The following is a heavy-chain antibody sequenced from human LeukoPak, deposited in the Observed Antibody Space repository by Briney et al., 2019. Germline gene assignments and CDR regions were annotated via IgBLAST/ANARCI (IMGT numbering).Heavy chain of an antibody. CDR2: IYSGGST. Sequence: GGSLRLSCVASGFIVSDHYMSWVRQAPGQGLDWVSIIYSGGSTYYADSVKGRFTISRDNSKNTLYLQMNSLTGDDTAVYYCARVRSYDSSGWPNYFFDKWGQGALVTASS. V-gene: IGHV3-53*01. CDR3: ARVRSYDSSGWPNYFFDK. J-gene: IGHJ4*02. D-gene: IGHD3-22*01. CDR1: GFIVSDHY.